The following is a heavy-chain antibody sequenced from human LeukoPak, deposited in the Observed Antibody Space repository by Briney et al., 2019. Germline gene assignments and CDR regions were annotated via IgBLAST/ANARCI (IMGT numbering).Heavy chain of an antibody. J-gene: IGHJ4*02. CDR3: AKPNYYGSGSYQYYFDY. CDR2: IRYDGSNK. V-gene: IGHV3-30*02. CDR1: GFIFSSYG. Sequence: GGSLRLSCAASGFIFSSYGMHWVRQAPGKGLEWVAFIRYDGSNKYYADSVKGRFTVSRDNSKNTLYLQMNSLRAEDTAVYYCAKPNYYGSGSYQYYFDYWGQGTLVTVSS. D-gene: IGHD3-10*01.